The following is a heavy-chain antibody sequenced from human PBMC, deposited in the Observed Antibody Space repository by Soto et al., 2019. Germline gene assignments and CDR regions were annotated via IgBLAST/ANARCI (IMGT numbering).Heavy chain of an antibody. CDR1: GGSISSYY. Sequence: SETLSLTCTVSGGSISSYYWSWIRQPAGKGLEWIGRIYTSGSTNYNPSLKSRVTMSVDTSKNQFSLKLSSVTAADTAVYYCARVGEKESYYYYGMDVWGQGTTVTGSS. CDR3: ARVGEKESYYYYGMDV. D-gene: IGHD3-16*01. J-gene: IGHJ6*02. V-gene: IGHV4-4*07. CDR2: IYTSGST.